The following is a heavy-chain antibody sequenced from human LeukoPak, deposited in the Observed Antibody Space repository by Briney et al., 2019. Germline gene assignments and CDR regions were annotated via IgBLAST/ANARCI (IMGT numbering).Heavy chain of an antibody. CDR1: GFTFSNLA. J-gene: IGHJ4*02. D-gene: IGHD6-19*01. CDR3: AKVARRSSGWYFFDH. CDR2: ISDSGGTT. Sequence: PGGSLRLSCVASGFTFSNLAMGWVRQAPGKGLEWVSVISDSGGTTYYADSVKGRFTISRDNSRNTLYLQMNSLRVEDTAVHYCAKVARRSSGWYFFDHWGQGTLVTVSS. V-gene: IGHV3-23*01.